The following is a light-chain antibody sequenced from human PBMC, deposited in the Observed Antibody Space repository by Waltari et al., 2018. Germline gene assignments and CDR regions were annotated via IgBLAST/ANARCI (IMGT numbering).Light chain of an antibody. V-gene: IGLV2-11*01. CDR3: CSYAGSYTFFYV. CDR1: SSDVGGYNY. J-gene: IGLJ1*01. Sequence: QSALTQPRSVSGSPGQSVTISCTGTSSDVGGYNYVSWYQQHPGKAPKLMIYDVSKRPSGVTDRFSGSKSGNTASLAISGLQAEDEADYYCCSYAGSYTFFYVFGTGTKVTVL. CDR2: DVS.